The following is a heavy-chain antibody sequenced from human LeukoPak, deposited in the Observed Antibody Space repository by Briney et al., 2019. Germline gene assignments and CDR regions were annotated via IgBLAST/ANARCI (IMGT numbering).Heavy chain of an antibody. V-gene: IGHV3-9*01. CDR3: TRRAARWQFDL. CDR1: GFNFDDYA. D-gene: IGHD5-24*01. Sequence: GGSLRLSCAVSGFNFDDYAMHWVRQAPGRGLEWVSGINWKTGNGIYADSVKGRLTISRDNAKNSLYLQMSSLRAEDTALYYCTRRAARWQFDLWGRGTLLTVSS. J-gene: IGHJ2*01. CDR2: INWKTGNG.